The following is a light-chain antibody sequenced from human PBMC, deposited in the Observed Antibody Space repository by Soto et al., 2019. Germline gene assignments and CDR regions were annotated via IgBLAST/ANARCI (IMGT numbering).Light chain of an antibody. CDR1: QSVSGTY. CDR3: QQYGTLPTT. Sequence: LTLSVGAVSLTQRERATLSCRASQSVSGTYLAWYQQTPGQAPRLLIYGASSRATGIPDRFSGSGSGTDFTLTISRLEPEDFTVYYCQQYGTLPTTFGPGTKVDIK. CDR2: GAS. J-gene: IGKJ3*01. V-gene: IGKV3-20*01.